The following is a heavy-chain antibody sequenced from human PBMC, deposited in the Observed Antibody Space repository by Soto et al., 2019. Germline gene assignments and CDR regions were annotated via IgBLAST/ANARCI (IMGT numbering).Heavy chain of an antibody. CDR1: GYTFTSYD. CDR2: MNPNSGNT. CDR3: TRFGYYVFWGGYSYYYYGMDV. V-gene: IGHV1-8*01. Sequence: ASVKVSCKASGYTFTSYDINWVRQATGQGLEWMGWMNPNSGNTGYAQKYHGRVTMTRNTSISTAYMELSSLRSEDTAVYYCTRFGYYVFWGGYSYYYYGMDVWGQGTRVTVS. J-gene: IGHJ6*02. D-gene: IGHD3-3*01.